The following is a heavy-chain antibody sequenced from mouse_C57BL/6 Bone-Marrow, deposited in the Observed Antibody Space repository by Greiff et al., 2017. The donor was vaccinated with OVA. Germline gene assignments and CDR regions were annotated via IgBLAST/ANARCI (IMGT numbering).Heavy chain of an antibody. J-gene: IGHJ2*01. CDR2: IDPETGGT. Sequence: VQLQQSGAELVRPGASVTLSCKASGYTFTDYEMHWVKQTPVHGLEWIGAIDPETGGTAYNQKFKGKALLTADKSSSTAYMELRSLTSADSAVYYSTRREGFEYWGQGTTLTVSS. CDR3: TRREGFEY. CDR1: GYTFTDYE. V-gene: IGHV1-15*01.